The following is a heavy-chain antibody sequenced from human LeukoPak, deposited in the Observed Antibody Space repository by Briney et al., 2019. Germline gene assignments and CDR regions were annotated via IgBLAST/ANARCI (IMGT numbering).Heavy chain of an antibody. CDR1: GDSVSSNSVT. D-gene: IGHD3-3*01. CDR3: ARDRVELNWFDP. CDR2: TYYRSKWKN. V-gene: IGHV6-1*01. Sequence: KISQTLSLTCAISGDSVSSNSVTWNWIRQSPSRGLEWLGRTYYRSKWKNDYAVSVKSRITINPDTSKNQFSLHLNSVTPEDTAVYYCARDRVELNWFDPWGQGTLVTVSS. J-gene: IGHJ5*02.